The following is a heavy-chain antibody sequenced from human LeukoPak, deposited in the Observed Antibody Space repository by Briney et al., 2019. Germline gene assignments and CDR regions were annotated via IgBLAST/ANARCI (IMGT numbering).Heavy chain of an antibody. CDR3: ARGSSKIQLFDY. V-gene: IGHV4-39*07. CDR1: GDSISSYY. J-gene: IGHJ4*02. D-gene: IGHD5-18*01. CDR2: IYYSGST. Sequence: SETLSLTCSVSGDSISSYYWSWIRQPPGKGLEWIGSIYYSGSTYYNPSLKSRVTISVDTSKNQFSLKLSSVTAADTAVYYCARGSSKIQLFDYWGQGTLVTVSS.